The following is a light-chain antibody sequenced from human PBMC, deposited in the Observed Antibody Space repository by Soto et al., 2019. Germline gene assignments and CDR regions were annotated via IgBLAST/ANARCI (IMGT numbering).Light chain of an antibody. CDR3: SSYRSSSTPYVV. J-gene: IGLJ2*01. CDR1: SSDVGGYQY. Sequence: QSALTQPASVSGSPGQSITISCTGTSSDVGGYQYVSWYQQNPGKAPKLMIYEVSNRPSGVSNRFSGSKSGNTASLTISGLQAEDEAAYYCSSYRSSSTPYVVFGGGTKVTVL. CDR2: EVS. V-gene: IGLV2-14*01.